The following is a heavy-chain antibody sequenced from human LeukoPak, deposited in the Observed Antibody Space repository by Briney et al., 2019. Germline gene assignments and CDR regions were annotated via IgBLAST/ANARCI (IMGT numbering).Heavy chain of an antibody. V-gene: IGHV3-49*03. J-gene: IGHJ4*02. CDR3: TRQRYDFWSGYASNDY. CDR2: IRSKAYGGTT. Sequence: GGSLRLSCTASGFTFGDYAMSWFRQAPGKGLEWVGFIRSKAYGGTTEYAASVKGRFTISRDDSKSIAYLQMNSLKTEDTAVYYCTRQRYDFWSGYASNDYWGQGTLVTVSS. D-gene: IGHD3-3*01. CDR1: GFTFGDYA.